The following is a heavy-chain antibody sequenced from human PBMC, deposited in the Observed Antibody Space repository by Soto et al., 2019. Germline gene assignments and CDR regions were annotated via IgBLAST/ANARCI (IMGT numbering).Heavy chain of an antibody. CDR2: ITPNNGNT. CDR3: ARFASSGLIFDY. V-gene: IGHV1-18*01. CDR1: GYTFTSYG. Sequence: QVQLVQSGAEVKKPGASVKVSCKASGYTFTSYGISWVRQAPGQGLEWMGWITPNNGNTKYAQKLQGRVTMTTDTSTSTAYMELRSLRSDDPAVYYCARFASSGLIFDYWGQGTLVTVSS. J-gene: IGHJ4*02. D-gene: IGHD6-6*01.